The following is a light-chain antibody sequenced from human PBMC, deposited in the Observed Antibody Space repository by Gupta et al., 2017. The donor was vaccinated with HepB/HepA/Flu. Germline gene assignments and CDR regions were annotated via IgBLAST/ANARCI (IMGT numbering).Light chain of an antibody. CDR2: KHT. CDR1: KLGNKY. Sequence: SYELTKPRSVSVTPGQTASITCSGDKLGNKYAYWYQQKPGQSPVLVIYKHTKRPARIPELFSGYTFGNTATLTISGTQAMDEADYYCQAWYSSTVVFGGGTKLTVL. J-gene: IGLJ2*01. V-gene: IGLV3-1*01. CDR3: QAWYSSTVV.